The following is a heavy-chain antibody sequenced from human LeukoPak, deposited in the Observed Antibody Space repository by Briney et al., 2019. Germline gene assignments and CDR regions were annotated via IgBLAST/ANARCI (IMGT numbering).Heavy chain of an antibody. CDR1: GYTFTSYG. V-gene: IGHV1-18*01. Sequence: ASVKVSCKASGYTFTSYGISWVRQAPGQGLEWMGWISAYNGNTNYAQKLQGRVTKTTDTSTSTAYMELRSLRSDDTAVYYCARTDDSSGYYPIYYFDYWGQGTLVTVSS. J-gene: IGHJ4*02. CDR2: ISAYNGNT. CDR3: ARTDDSSGYYPIYYFDY. D-gene: IGHD3-22*01.